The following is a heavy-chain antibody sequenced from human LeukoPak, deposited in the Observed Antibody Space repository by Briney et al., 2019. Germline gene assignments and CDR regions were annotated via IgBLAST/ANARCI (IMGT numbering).Heavy chain of an antibody. V-gene: IGHV1-2*02. J-gene: IGHJ4*02. D-gene: IGHD2-2*01. CDR2: INPNSGGT. CDR3: AREEIVVPAASGDY. CDR1: GYTFTGYY. Sequence: ASVKVSGKASGYTFTGYYMHWVRQAPGQGLEWMGWINPNSGGTNYAQKFQGRVTMTRDTSISTAYMELSRLRSDDTAVYYCAREEIVVPAASGDYWGQGTLVTVSS.